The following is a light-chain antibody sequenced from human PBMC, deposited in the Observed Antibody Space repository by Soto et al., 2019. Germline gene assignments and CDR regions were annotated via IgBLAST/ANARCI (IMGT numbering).Light chain of an antibody. CDR3: SSYRRGSTYV. J-gene: IGLJ1*01. V-gene: IGLV2-14*03. CDR1: SSDVGGYNY. CDR2: DVT. Sequence: QSVLTQPASVSGSPGQSITVSCTGTSSDVGGYNYFSWYQQHPGKAPRLMIYDVTNRPSGVSDRFSGSKSGNTASLTISGLQAEDEADYYCSSYRRGSTYVFGSGTKLTVL.